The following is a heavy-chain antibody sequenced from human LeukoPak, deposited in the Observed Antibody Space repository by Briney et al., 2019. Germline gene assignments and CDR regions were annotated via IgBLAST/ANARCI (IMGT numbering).Heavy chain of an antibody. J-gene: IGHJ2*01. CDR1: GGSINSYY. CDR2: IYSSGST. V-gene: IGHV4-59*01. CDR3: SIRRNWYFDL. Sequence: SETLSLTCTVSGGSINSYYWSWVRQSPGKGLEWIGCIYSSGSTNYNPSLMSGLTISVDTAKNQFSLKLSSVTAADTAVYYCSIRRNWYFDLWGRGTLVTVSS. D-gene: IGHD2-21*01.